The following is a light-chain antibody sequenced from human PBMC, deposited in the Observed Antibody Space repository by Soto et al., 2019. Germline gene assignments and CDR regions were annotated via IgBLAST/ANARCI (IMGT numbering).Light chain of an antibody. CDR3: QHYASSPWT. CDR2: GAS. Sequence: EIVLTQSPGTLSLSPGERATLSCRASQSVSSSYLAWYQQKPGQAPRLLIYGASTRATGIPDRFSGSGSGTDFTLTISRLEPEDFAVYYCQHYASSPWTFGQGTRVEI. CDR1: QSVSSSY. V-gene: IGKV3-20*01. J-gene: IGKJ1*01.